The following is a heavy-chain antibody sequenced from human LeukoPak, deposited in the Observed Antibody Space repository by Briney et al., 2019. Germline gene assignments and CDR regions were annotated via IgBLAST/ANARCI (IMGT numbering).Heavy chain of an antibody. J-gene: IGHJ5*02. CDR1: GFTFSSYA. V-gene: IGHV3-30*04. D-gene: IGHD4-11*01. CDR3: ADFRLQYHNWFDP. CDR2: ISYDGSNK. Sequence: GGSLRLSCAASGFTFSSYAMHWVRQAPGKGLEWVAVISYDGSNKYYADSVKGRFTISRDNSKNTLYLQMNSLRAEDTAVYYCADFRLQYHNWFDPWGQGTLVTVSS.